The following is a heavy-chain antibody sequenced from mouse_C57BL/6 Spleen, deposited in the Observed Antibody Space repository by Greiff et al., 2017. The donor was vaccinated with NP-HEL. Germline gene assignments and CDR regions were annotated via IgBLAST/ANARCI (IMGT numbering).Heavy chain of an antibody. J-gene: IGHJ4*01. CDR3: ARFYYGPYYYAMDY. Sequence: EVKLMESEGGLVQPGSSMKLSCTASGFTFSDYYMAWVRQVPEKGLEWVANINYDGSSTYYLDSLKSRFIISRDNAKNILYLQMSSLKSEDTATDYCARFYYGPYYYAMDYWGQGTSVTVSS. D-gene: IGHD1-1*02. CDR1: GFTFSDYY. CDR2: INYDGSST. V-gene: IGHV5-16*01.